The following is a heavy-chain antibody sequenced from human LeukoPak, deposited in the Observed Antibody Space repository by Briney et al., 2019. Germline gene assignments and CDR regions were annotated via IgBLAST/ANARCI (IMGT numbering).Heavy chain of an antibody. J-gene: IGHJ4*02. Sequence: SETLSLTCTVSGGSISSYYWSWIRQPPGKGLEWIGRIYTSGSTNYNPSLKSRVTMLVDTSTNQSSLKLSSVTAADTAVYYCARDDGPGSIDYWGQGTLVTVSS. CDR2: IYTSGST. V-gene: IGHV4-4*07. CDR1: GGSISSYY. CDR3: ARDDGPGSIDY.